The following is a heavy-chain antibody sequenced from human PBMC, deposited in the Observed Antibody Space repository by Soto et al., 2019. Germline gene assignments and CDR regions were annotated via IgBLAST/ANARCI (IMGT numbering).Heavy chain of an antibody. V-gene: IGHV5-51*01. Sequence: GEGLKSSGEGSGWNFTNYWIGWVRQMPGKGLEWMGIIYPGDSDTRYTPSFQGQVTISADKSISAAYLQWSSLKASDAAMYYCARQVGATVLLYYGMYFCGQRSTVPVS. D-gene: IGHD1-26*01. CDR2: IYPGDSDT. J-gene: IGHJ6*02. CDR3: ARQVGATVLLYYGMYF. CDR1: GWNFTNYW.